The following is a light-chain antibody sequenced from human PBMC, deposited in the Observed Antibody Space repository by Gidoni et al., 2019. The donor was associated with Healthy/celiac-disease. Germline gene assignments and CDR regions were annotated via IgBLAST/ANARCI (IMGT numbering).Light chain of an antibody. J-gene: IGKJ5*01. Sequence: PGERATLSCRASPSVSSYLAWYQQKPGQAPRLLIYDASNRATGIPARFSGSGSGTDFTLTISSLEPEDFAVYYCQQRSNWPITFGQGTRLEIK. CDR1: PSVSSY. V-gene: IGKV3-11*01. CDR2: DAS. CDR3: QQRSNWPIT.